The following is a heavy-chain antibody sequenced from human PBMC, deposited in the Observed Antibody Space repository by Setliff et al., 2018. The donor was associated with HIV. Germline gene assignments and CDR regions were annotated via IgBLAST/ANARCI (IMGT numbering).Heavy chain of an antibody. Sequence: SSETLSLTCAVSGYSISSGYYWGWIRQPPGKGLEWIGCIYQSGSTYYNVSLKSRVIISVDTSKNQFSLKLNSVTAADMATYYCAREGGGYSGTYFNFPFDSWGQGTLVTVSS. V-gene: IGHV4-38-2*02. J-gene: IGHJ4*02. CDR1: GYSISSGYY. D-gene: IGHD1-26*01. CDR3: AREGGGYSGTYFNFPFDS. CDR2: IYQSGST.